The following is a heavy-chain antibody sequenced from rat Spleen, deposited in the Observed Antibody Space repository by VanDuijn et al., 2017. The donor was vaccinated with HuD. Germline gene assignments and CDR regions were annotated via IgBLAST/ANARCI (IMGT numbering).Heavy chain of an antibody. D-gene: IGHD1-12*02. V-gene: IGHV2-41*01. Sequence: QVQLKESGPGLVQPSQTLSLTCTVAGFSLTNYHVHWVRQSPGKGLEWMAVIWSGGNTDYNSALKSRLSISRDTSRNQVFLELNSLQTDDTAIYYCTREYNDGSSLGGWFAFWGQGTLVTVSS. CDR3: TREYNDGSSLGGWFAF. J-gene: IGHJ3*01. CDR2: IWSGGNT. CDR1: GFSLTNYH.